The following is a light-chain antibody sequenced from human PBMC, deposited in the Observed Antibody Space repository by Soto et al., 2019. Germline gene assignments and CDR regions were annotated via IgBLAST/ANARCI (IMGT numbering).Light chain of an antibody. V-gene: IGKV3-11*01. Sequence: IVLTQSPATLSLSPWARATLSFRASQSISAHLAWYQQKPGQAPRLLIYDASNRATGIPARFGGSGSGTDFTLTISSLEPEDFAIYYCQQRSNSINFGQGTRLEIK. J-gene: IGKJ5*01. CDR3: QQRSNSIN. CDR2: DAS. CDR1: QSISAH.